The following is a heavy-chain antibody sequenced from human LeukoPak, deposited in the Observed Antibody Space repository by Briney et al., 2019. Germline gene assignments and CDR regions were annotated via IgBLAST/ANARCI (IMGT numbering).Heavy chain of an antibody. V-gene: IGHV1-46*01. CDR2: INPSCGST. D-gene: IGHD1/OR15-1a*01. Sequence: VASVKVSCKASGYTFTSYYMHWVRQAPGQGLEWMGIINPSCGSTSYAQKFQGRVTMTRDTSTSTVYMELSSLRSEDTAVYYCARDRQQKAPAYYFDYWGQGTLVTVSS. CDR1: GYTFTSYY. J-gene: IGHJ4*02. CDR3: ARDRQQKAPAYYFDY.